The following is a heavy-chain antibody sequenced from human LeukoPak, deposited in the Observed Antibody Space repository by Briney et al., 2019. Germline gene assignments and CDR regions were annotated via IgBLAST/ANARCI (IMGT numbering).Heavy chain of an antibody. CDR1: GGSFSGYY. CDR2: INHSGST. CDR3: ARGEKNIAAAGTFDY. D-gene: IGHD6-13*01. Sequence: PSETLSLTCAVYGGSFSGYYWSWIRQPPGKGLEWIGEINHSGSTNYNPSLKSRVTISVDTSKNQFSLKLSSVTAADTAVYYCARGEKNIAAAGTFDYWGQGTLVTVSS. J-gene: IGHJ4*02. V-gene: IGHV4-34*01.